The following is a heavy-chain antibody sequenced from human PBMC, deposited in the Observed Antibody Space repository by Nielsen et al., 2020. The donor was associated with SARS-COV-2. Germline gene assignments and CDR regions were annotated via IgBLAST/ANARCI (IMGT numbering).Heavy chain of an antibody. CDR3: ARVSYDYVWGSYHLDY. CDR1: GGSFSGYY. CDR2: IYYSGST. J-gene: IGHJ4*02. V-gene: IGHV4-59*13. D-gene: IGHD3-16*02. Sequence: SETLSLTCAVYGGSFSGYYWSWIRQPPGKGLEWIGYIYYSGSTNYNPSLKSRVTISVDTSKNQFSLKLSSVTAADTAVYYCARVSYDYVWGSYHLDYWGQGTLVTVSS.